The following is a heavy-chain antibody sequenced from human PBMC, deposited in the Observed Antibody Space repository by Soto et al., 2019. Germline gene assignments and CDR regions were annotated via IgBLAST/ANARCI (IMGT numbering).Heavy chain of an antibody. CDR1: GFTFSNAW. V-gene: IGHV3-15*01. J-gene: IGHJ4*02. Sequence: PGGSLRLSCAASGFTFSNAWMSWVRQAPGKGLEWVGRIKSKTDGGTTDYAAPVKGRFTISRDDSKNTLYLQMNSLKTEDTAVYYCTTDEMWDTAMVNYDYWGQGTPVTVSS. CDR3: TTDEMWDTAMVNYDY. D-gene: IGHD5-18*01. CDR2: IKSKTDGGTT.